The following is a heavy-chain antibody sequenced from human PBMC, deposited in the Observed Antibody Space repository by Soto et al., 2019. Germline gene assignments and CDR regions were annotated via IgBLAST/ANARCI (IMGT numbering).Heavy chain of an antibody. V-gene: IGHV3-30-3*01. Sequence: QVQLVESGGGVVQPGRSLRLSCAASGFTCSYHALNWVRQAPGKGLEWVAVISYDGDNKYIAESVKGRFTISRDNSKNTVSLQMNSLRAEDTAMSYCARGTTTSAFSAMDVWGQGTTVTVSS. D-gene: IGHD1-1*01. J-gene: IGHJ6*02. CDR1: GFTCSYHA. CDR3: ARGTTTSAFSAMDV. CDR2: ISYDGDNK.